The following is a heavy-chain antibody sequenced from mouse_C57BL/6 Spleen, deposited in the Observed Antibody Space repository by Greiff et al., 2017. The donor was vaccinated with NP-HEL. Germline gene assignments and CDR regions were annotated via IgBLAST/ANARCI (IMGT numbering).Heavy chain of an antibody. J-gene: IGHJ4*01. V-gene: IGHV1-80*01. CDR3: ASPPYYGSSYGAMDY. Sequence: VQLQQSGAELVKPGASVKISCKASGYAFSSYWMNWVKQRPGKGLEWIGQIYPGDGDTNYNGKFKGKATLTADKSSSTAYMQLSSLTSEDSAVYFCASPPYYGSSYGAMDYWGQGTSVTVSS. D-gene: IGHD1-1*01. CDR2: IYPGDGDT. CDR1: GYAFSSYW.